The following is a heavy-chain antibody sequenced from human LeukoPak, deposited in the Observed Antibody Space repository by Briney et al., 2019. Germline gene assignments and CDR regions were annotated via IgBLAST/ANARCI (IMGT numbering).Heavy chain of an antibody. CDR3: ARDDLMVRGVRIYYYGMDV. V-gene: IGHV3-48*03. Sequence: PGGSLRLSCAASGFTFSSYEMNWVRQAPGKGLEWVSYISSSGSTIYYADSVKGRFTISRDNAKNSLYLQMNSLRAEDTAVYYCARDDLMVRGVRIYYYGMDVWGKGTMVTVSS. CDR2: ISSSGSTI. D-gene: IGHD3-10*01. J-gene: IGHJ6*04. CDR1: GFTFSSYE.